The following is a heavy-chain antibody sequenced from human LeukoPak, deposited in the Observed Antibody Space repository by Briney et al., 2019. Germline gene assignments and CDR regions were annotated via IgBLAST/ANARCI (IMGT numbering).Heavy chain of an antibody. CDR2: INPSGGST. Sequence: ASVKVSCKASGYTFTSYYMHWVRQAPGQGLEWMGIINPSGGSTSYAQKFQGRVTMTRDTSTSTVYMELSSLRSDDTAVYYCARDQGLRTDAFDIWGQGTMVTVSS. V-gene: IGHV1-46*01. CDR3: ARDQGLRTDAFDI. J-gene: IGHJ3*02. CDR1: GYTFTSYY.